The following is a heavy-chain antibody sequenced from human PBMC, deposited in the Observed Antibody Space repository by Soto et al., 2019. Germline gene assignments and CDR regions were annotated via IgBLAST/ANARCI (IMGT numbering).Heavy chain of an antibody. J-gene: IGHJ6*02. CDR2: IIPIFGTA. CDR3: ARDPERVYYYGSGSLSYGMDV. Sequence: SVKVSCKASGGTFSSYAISWVLRSRVRGLEWMGGIIPIFGTANYAQKFQGRVTITADESTSTAYMELSSLRSEDTAVYYCARDPERVYYYGSGSLSYGMDVWGQGTTVTVSS. D-gene: IGHD3-10*01. CDR1: GGTFSSYA. V-gene: IGHV1-69*13.